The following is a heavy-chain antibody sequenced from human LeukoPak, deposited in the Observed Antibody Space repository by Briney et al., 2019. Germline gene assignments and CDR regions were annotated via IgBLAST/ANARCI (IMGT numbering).Heavy chain of an antibody. J-gene: IGHJ3*02. CDR3: ATDHDRITMVRGVIMTGAFDI. D-gene: IGHD3-10*01. CDR1: GGTFSNYA. Sequence: ASVKVSCQASGGTFSNYAISWARRAPGPGLEWMGRIIPILGIANYAQKFQGKVTSTADKSTHTADLALSSLSSRDTAVYYCATDHDRITMVRGVIMTGAFDIWGQGTMVTVSS. CDR2: IIPILGIA. V-gene: IGHV1-69*04.